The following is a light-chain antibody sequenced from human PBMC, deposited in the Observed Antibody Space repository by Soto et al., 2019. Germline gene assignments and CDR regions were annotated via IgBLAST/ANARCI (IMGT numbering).Light chain of an antibody. CDR1: QSLLYSNGYNY. CDR2: LGS. V-gene: IGKV2-28*01. Sequence: DVVMTQSPLSLPVTPGEPASISCRSSQSLLYSNGYNYLDWYVQKPGQSPQLLIYLGSNRASGVPDRISGRGSGTDFTLEISRVKAEDVGVYSCLQGLHTPFTFGPGTAVDIK. CDR3: LQGLHTPFT. J-gene: IGKJ3*01.